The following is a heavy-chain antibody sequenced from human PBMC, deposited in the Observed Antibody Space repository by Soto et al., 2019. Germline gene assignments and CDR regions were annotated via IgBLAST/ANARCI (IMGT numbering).Heavy chain of an antibody. V-gene: IGHV1-8*01. CDR3: ARGLSPVTTRYFDY. CDR2: MNPNIGNT. CDR1: GYTFTSYD. Sequence: QVQLVQSGAEVKKPGASVKVSCKASGYTFTSYDINWVRQATGQGLERMGWMNPNIGNTGYAQKFQGRVTMTRNTSISTAYMELSSLRSEDTAVYYCARGLSPVTTRYFDYWDQGTLVTVSS. J-gene: IGHJ4*02. D-gene: IGHD4-4*01.